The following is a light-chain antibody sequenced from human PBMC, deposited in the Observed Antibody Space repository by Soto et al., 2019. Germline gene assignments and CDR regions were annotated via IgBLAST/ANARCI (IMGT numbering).Light chain of an antibody. V-gene: IGKV2-28*01. Sequence: VMKNSQLSLPGTVGQPAWIPCRSRQSLLHSNGYNYLDWYLQKPGQSPQLLIYLGSNRASGVPDRFSGSGSGTGFTLNISRVEAEDGGVYCCTRRLESCTFGQGTKVDIK. CDR2: LGS. J-gene: IGKJ1*01. CDR3: TRRLESCT. CDR1: QSLLHSNGYNY.